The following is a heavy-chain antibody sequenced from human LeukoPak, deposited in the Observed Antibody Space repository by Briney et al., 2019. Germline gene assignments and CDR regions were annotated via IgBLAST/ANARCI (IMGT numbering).Heavy chain of an antibody. CDR3: ARVRAGATLNWFDP. CDR1: GGSISSSSYY. V-gene: IGHV4-39*07. CDR2: IYHSGST. Sequence: PSKTLSLTCTVSGGSISSSSYYWGWIRQPPGKGLEWIGSIYHSGSTYYNPSLKSRVTISVDTSKNQFSLKLSSVTAADTAVYYCARVRAGATLNWFDPWGQGTLVTVSS. D-gene: IGHD1-1*01. J-gene: IGHJ5*02.